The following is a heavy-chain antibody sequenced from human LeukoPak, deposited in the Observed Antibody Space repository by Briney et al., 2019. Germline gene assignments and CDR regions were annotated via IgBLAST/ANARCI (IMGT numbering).Heavy chain of an antibody. V-gene: IGHV3-48*03. CDR2: ISSSGSTI. Sequence: GGSLRLSCAASGFTFSSYEMNWVRQAPGKGLEWVSYISSSGSTIYYADSVKGRFTISRDNAKNSLYLQMNSLRADDTAVYYCARIGGYAAYYFDYWGQGTLVTVSS. D-gene: IGHD5-12*01. CDR3: ARIGGYAAYYFDY. CDR1: GFTFSSYE. J-gene: IGHJ4*02.